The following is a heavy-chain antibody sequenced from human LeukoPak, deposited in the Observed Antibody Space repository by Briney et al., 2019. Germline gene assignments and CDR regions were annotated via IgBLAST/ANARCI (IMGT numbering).Heavy chain of an antibody. CDR1: GYTFTGYY. CDR3: AREDYYDSSGYPD. J-gene: IGHJ4*02. V-gene: IGHV1-2*02. CDR2: INPNSGGT. Sequence: ASVKVSCKASGYTFTGYYMHWVRQAPGQGLEWMGWINPNSGGTNFAQKFQGRVTMTRDTSISTAYMELSRLRSDDTAVYYCAREDYYDSSGYPDWGQGTLVTVSS. D-gene: IGHD3-22*01.